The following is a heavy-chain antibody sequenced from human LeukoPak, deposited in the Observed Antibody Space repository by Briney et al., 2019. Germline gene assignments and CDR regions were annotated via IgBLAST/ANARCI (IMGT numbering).Heavy chain of an antibody. J-gene: IGHJ3*02. D-gene: IGHD3-22*01. CDR3: ARDVMRSVYDSSGTDAFDI. CDR1: GYTFTSYG. Sequence: GASVKVSCKASGYTFTSYGISWVRQAPGQGLEWMGWISAYNGNTSYAQKLQGRVTMTTDTSTSTAYMELRSLRSDDTAVYYCARDVMRSVYDSSGTDAFDIWGQGTMVTVSS. CDR2: ISAYNGNT. V-gene: IGHV1-18*01.